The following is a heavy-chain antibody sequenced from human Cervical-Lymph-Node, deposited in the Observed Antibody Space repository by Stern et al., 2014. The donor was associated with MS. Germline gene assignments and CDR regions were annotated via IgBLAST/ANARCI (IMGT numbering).Heavy chain of an antibody. Sequence: DQLVESGAEVKKPGASVKVSCKAFGYIYTSYNIHWVRQAPGQGLEWMGIINPGSGTTNYTHKFQGRITMTRDTSTGTVYMDLRSLRSTDTAVYYCAISNSDDYWGQGTLVTVSS. CDR1: GYIYTSYN. V-gene: IGHV1-46*01. CDR3: AISNSDDY. CDR2: INPGSGTT. J-gene: IGHJ4*02. D-gene: IGHD4-11*01.